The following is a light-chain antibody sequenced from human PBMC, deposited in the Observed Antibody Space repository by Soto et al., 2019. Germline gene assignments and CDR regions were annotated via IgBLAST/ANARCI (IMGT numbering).Light chain of an antibody. CDR2: GNS. CDR3: QSYDSSLSGWV. Sequence: QSVLTQPPSVPGAPGQRVTISCTGSSSNIGAIYDVHWYQQLPGTAPKLLIYGNSNRPSGVPDRFSGSKSGTSASLAITGLRAEDEADYYCQSYDSSLSGWVFGGGTKLTVL. CDR1: SSNIGAIYD. V-gene: IGLV1-40*01. J-gene: IGLJ3*02.